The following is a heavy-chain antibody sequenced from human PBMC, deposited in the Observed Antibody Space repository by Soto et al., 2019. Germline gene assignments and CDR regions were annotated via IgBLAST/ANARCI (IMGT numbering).Heavy chain of an antibody. CDR3: ARPRTNMGLGYGMDV. D-gene: IGHD2-15*01. V-gene: IGHV3-30-3*01. Sequence: QVHLVESGGGVVQPGSSLRLSCAASGFTFKHYALHWVRQAPGKGLEWLGVISFDGTNEFYAESVKGRFTLSRDNSNNTLFVEMNSLRPDDTAFYYCARPRTNMGLGYGMDVWGQGTTVTVSS. CDR1: GFTFKHYA. J-gene: IGHJ6*02. CDR2: ISFDGTNE.